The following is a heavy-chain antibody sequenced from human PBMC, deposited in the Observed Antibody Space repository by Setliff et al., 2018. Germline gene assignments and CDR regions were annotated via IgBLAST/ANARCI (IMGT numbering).Heavy chain of an antibody. Sequence: SVKVSCKASGGTFSSYGISWVRQAPGQGLEWMGGTIPIFGTTDYAQKFRGRVTIITDESTSTAFMQLSSLRSEDTAVYYCVREGVDSRSSTDYRYYMDVWGKGTKVTVSS. V-gene: IGHV1-69*05. CDR2: TIPIFGTT. CDR1: GGTFSSYG. D-gene: IGHD3-22*01. J-gene: IGHJ6*03. CDR3: VREGVDSRSSTDYRYYMDV.